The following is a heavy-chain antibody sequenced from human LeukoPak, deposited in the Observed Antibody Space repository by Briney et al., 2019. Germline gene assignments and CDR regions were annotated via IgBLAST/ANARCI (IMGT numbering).Heavy chain of an antibody. CDR1: GYTFTGYY. J-gene: IGHJ5*02. D-gene: IGHD1/OR15-1a*01. Sequence: ASVKVSCKASGYTFTGYYIHWVRQAPGQGLEWMGWINPNSGGTNYAQKFQGRVTMTRDTSITTAYTELSRLISDDTAVYYCARGLTDEHLLILLWFYPSGQGTLVTVSS. CDR3: ARGLTDEHLLILLWFYP. V-gene: IGHV1-2*02. CDR2: INPNSGGT.